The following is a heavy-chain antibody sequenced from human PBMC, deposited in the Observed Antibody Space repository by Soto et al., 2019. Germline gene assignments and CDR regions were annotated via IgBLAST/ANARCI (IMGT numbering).Heavy chain of an antibody. Sequence: GGSLRLSCAASGFTFSSYAMSWVRQAPGKGLEWVSAISGSGGSTYYADSVKGRFTISRDNSKNTLYLQMNSLRAEDTAVYYCAKDLRGYSYGYAGDYYYYGMDVWGQGTTVTVSS. CDR3: AKDLRGYSYGYAGDYYYYGMDV. D-gene: IGHD5-18*01. J-gene: IGHJ6*02. CDR2: ISGSGGST. V-gene: IGHV3-23*01. CDR1: GFTFSSYA.